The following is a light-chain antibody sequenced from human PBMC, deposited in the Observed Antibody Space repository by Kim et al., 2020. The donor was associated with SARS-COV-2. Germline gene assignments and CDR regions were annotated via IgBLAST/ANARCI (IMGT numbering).Light chain of an antibody. CDR1: KLGDKY. J-gene: IGLJ3*02. V-gene: IGLV3-1*01. CDR2: EDY. Sequence: SYELTQPPSVSVSPGQTTTITCSGDKLGDKYTSWYQQRPGQSPVMVIYEDYKRPSGIPERFAGSNSGNTATLTISGTQAMDEADYYCQAWDSGTGVFGGGTQLTVL. CDR3: QAWDSGTGV.